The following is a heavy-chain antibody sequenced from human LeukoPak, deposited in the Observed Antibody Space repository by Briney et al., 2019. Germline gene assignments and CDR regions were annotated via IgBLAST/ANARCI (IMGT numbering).Heavy chain of an antibody. J-gene: IGHJ4*02. Sequence: GGSLRLSCAASGFTFSICAMNWVRQAPGKGLEWVSGISGSGGSTYYADSVKGRFTISRDSSKNTVYLQMNSMRAEATAVYYCGKAGGSYKTLIDYWGQGTLVTVSS. CDR3: GKAGGSYKTLIDY. D-gene: IGHD1-26*01. CDR1: GFTFSICA. V-gene: IGHV3-23*01. CDR2: ISGSGGST.